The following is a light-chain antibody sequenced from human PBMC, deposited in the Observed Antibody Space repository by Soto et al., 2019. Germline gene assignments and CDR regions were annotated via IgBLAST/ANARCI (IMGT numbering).Light chain of an antibody. Sequence: ELVLTQSPGTLSLSPWERATLSCRASQSLSSRNLAWYQQKPGQAPRPLIYGVSSRATGIPDRFSGSGSGTDFTLTITRLQPDDFATYYCQHYNSYSRTFGQGTKVDIK. CDR3: QHYNSYSRT. CDR2: GVS. J-gene: IGKJ1*01. V-gene: IGKV3-20*01. CDR1: QSLSSRN.